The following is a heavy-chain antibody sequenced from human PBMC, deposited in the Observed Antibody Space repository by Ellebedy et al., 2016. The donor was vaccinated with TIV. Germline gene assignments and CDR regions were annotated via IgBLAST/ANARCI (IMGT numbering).Heavy chain of an antibody. CDR2: ISYDGSDK. CDR1: GFTFSSYG. Sequence: GRSLRLSCAASGFTFSSYGIHWVRQAPGKGLEWVAFISYDGSDKNYAGSVRGRFTISRDNSKKTLYLQMNRLRPEDTAVYNCARVYDSYYFDYWGQGTLVTVSS. V-gene: IGHV3-30*03. CDR3: ARVYDSYYFDY. D-gene: IGHD3-3*01. J-gene: IGHJ4*02.